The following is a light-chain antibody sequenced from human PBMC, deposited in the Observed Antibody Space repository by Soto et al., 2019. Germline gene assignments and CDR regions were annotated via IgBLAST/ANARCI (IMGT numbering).Light chain of an antibody. CDR2: EGN. CDR1: SSEVGNYDL. Sequence: QSALTQPASVSGSPGQSITIPCTGTSSEVGNYDLVSWYQRHPGKAPKVMIHEGNKRRSGVSIRFSGSKSGSMASLTIAGLQAEDEAVYYCCSYAGSGTFVFGTGTKV. CDR3: CSYAGSGTFV. V-gene: IGLV2-23*01. J-gene: IGLJ1*01.